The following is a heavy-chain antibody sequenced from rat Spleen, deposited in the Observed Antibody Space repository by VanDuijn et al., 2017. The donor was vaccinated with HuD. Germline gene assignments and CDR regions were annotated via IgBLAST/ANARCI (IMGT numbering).Heavy chain of an antibody. CDR2: ISYDGSST. V-gene: IGHV5-29*01. CDR1: GFTFSDYY. J-gene: IGHJ1*01. CDR3: ARDYSNYFPYWYFDF. D-gene: IGHD1-2*01. Sequence: EVQLVESDGGLVQPGRSLKLSCAASGFTFSDYYMALVRQAPTTGLEWVATISYDGSSTYYRDSVKGRFIISRDNAKNTQYLQMDSLRSEDTATYYCARDYSNYFPYWYFDFWGPGTMVTVSS.